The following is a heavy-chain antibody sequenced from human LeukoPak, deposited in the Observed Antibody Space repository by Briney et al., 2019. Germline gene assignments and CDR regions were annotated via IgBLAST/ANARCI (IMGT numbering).Heavy chain of an antibody. J-gene: IGHJ4*02. CDR3: AGDSGYDEIDY. Sequence: SETLSLTCAVYGESLSGYYWRCIPQPPQKGREWSGEINHSGSTNYNPPLKSRVTISVATSKNQFSLKLSSVTAADTAVYYCAGDSGYDEIDYWGQGTLVTVSS. D-gene: IGHD5-12*01. CDR1: GESLSGYY. V-gene: IGHV4-34*01. CDR2: INHSGST.